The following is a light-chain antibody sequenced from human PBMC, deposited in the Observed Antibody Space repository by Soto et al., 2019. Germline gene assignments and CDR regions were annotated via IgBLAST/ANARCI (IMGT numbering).Light chain of an antibody. CDR3: LQDYSYPRT. J-gene: IGKJ2*02. CDR1: QGIRND. CDR2: AAS. Sequence: AIQMTQSPSSLSASVGDRVTITCRASQGIRNDLFWYQQKPGKAPKLLIYAASNLKSGGPSRFSGSGSGTAFTLTISSLQPEDFATYYCLQDYSYPRTFGQGTKLEI. V-gene: IGKV1-6*01.